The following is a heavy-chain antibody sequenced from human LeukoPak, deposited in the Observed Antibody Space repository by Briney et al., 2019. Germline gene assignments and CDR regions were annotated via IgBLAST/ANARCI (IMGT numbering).Heavy chain of an antibody. CDR2: IKEDGSEK. D-gene: IGHD3-3*01. V-gene: IGHV3-7*01. CDR3: ARDVEAGDFWSGYGY. CDR1: GFTFSDYY. Sequence: GGSLRLSCAASGFTFSDYYMNWIRQAPGKGLEWVANIKEDGSEKYYVDSVKGRFTISRDNAKNSLYLQMNSLRGEDTAVYYCARDVEAGDFWSGYGYWGQGTLVTVSS. J-gene: IGHJ4*02.